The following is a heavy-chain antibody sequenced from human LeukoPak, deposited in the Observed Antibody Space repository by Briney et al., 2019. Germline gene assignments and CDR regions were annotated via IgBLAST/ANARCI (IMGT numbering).Heavy chain of an antibody. Sequence: GSSVKVSCKASGGTFSSYAISWVRQAPGQGLEWMGRIIPILGIANYAQKFQGRVTITADKSTSTAYMELSSLRSEGTAVYYCARDRYYDILTGSAVWFDPWGQGTLVTVSS. CDR1: GGTFSSYA. D-gene: IGHD3-9*01. V-gene: IGHV1-69*04. CDR3: ARDRYYDILTGSAVWFDP. CDR2: IIPILGIA. J-gene: IGHJ5*02.